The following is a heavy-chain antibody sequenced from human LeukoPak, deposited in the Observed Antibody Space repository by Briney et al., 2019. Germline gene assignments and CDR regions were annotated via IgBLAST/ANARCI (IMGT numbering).Heavy chain of an antibody. CDR1: GGSFSGYY. D-gene: IGHD3-22*01. J-gene: IGHJ2*01. CDR3: ARAMIVVIITTPGYFDL. Sequence: PSETLSLTCAVYGGSFSGYYWSWIRQPPGKGLEWIGEINHSGSTNYNPSLKSRVTISIDTSKNQFSLTLSSVTAADTAVYYCARAMIVVIITTPGYFDLWGRGTLVTVSS. V-gene: IGHV4-34*01. CDR2: INHSGST.